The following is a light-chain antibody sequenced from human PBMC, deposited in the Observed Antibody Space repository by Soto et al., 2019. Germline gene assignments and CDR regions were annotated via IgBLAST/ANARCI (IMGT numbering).Light chain of an antibody. Sequence: DIQMSQSPSTLSATAGYRVTITCRASQSISSWLAWYQHKPGKAPKLLIYDASTLESGVPSRFSGSGSGTEFSLTISSLQPEDSATYFCLQHNSYFGQGTRLEIK. J-gene: IGKJ5*01. CDR2: DAS. V-gene: IGKV1-5*01. CDR3: LQHNSY. CDR1: QSISSW.